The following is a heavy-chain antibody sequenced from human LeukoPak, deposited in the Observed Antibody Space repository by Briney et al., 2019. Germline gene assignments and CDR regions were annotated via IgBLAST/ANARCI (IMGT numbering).Heavy chain of an antibody. V-gene: IGHV7-4-1*02. D-gene: IGHD4-17*01. J-gene: IGHJ6*02. CDR3: ARSETDYGGYYYYYGMDV. CDR1: GYTFTSYA. CDR2: INTNTGNP. Sequence: ASVKVSCTASGYTFTSYAMNWVRQAPGQGLEWMGWINTNTGNPTYAQGFTGRFVFSLDTSVSTAYLQISSLKAEDTAVYYCARSETDYGGYYYYYGMDVWGQGTTVTVSS.